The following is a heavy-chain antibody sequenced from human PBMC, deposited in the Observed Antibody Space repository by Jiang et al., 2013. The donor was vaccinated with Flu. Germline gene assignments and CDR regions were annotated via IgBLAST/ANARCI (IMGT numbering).Heavy chain of an antibody. CDR2: ISSGSSNI. CDR1: GFTFSTYG. V-gene: IGHV3-48*01. CDR3: ATVGERRAFDI. Sequence: VQLLESGEAWYSLGVPSRLSCAASGFTFSTYGMNWVRQAPGKGLEWVSYISSGSSNIYYADSVKGRFTISRDNAKNSLFLQMNSLRAEDTAVYYCATVGERRAFDIWGQGTMVTVSS. D-gene: IGHD3-16*01. J-gene: IGHJ3*02.